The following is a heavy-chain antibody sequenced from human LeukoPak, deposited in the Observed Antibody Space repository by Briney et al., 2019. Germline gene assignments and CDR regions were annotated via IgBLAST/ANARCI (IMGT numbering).Heavy chain of an antibody. J-gene: IGHJ4*02. CDR2: IYTSGST. Sequence: SETLSLTCIVSAASIIIYYWAWIRQPAGKRLEWIGRIYTSGSTNYNPSLKSRVTISVDRSRSQISLRLTSVTAADTAVYYCAVGCSGGNCYDYWGQGTLVTVSS. D-gene: IGHD2-15*01. CDR1: AASIIIYY. V-gene: IGHV4-4*07. CDR3: AVGCSGGNCYDY.